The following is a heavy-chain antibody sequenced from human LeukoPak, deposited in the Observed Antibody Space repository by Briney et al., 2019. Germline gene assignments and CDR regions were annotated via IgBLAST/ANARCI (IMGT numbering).Heavy chain of an antibody. V-gene: IGHV3-11*04. CDR1: GFDFSDYY. D-gene: IGHD3-10*02. J-gene: IGHJ6*04. CDR3: AELGITMIGGV. Sequence: GGSLRLSCAASGFDFSDYYMSWIRQAPGKGLEWISNIKTTGLTTYYADSVKGRFTISRDNAKNSLYLQMNSLRAEDTAVYYCAELGITMIGGVWGKGTTVTISS. CDR2: IKTTGLTT.